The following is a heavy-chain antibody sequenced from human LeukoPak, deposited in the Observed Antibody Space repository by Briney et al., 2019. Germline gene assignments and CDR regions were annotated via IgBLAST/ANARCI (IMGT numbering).Heavy chain of an antibody. D-gene: IGHD3-22*01. J-gene: IGHJ4*02. CDR3: AWGGITMIVVVIL. Sequence: PGGSLRLSCAASGFTFSSYGMSWVRQAPGKGLEWVSAISGSGGSTYYADSVKGRFTISRDNSKNSLYLQMNSLRAEDTAVYYCAWGGITMIVVVILRGQGTLVTVSS. CDR2: ISGSGGST. V-gene: IGHV3-23*01. CDR1: GFTFSSYG.